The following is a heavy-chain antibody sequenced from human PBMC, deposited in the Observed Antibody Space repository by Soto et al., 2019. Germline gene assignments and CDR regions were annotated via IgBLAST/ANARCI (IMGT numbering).Heavy chain of an antibody. V-gene: IGHV1-69*12. Sequence: QVQLVQSGAEVKKPGSSVKVSCKASGGTFSSYAISWVRQAPGQGLEWMGGIIPLFGTADYAQKFQGRVAIIADETTSTDYRELSTPRSEGTAVYYCASHSGGAPEGRYHSGIDVSGQGTTVTVSS. J-gene: IGHJ6*02. CDR1: GGTFSSYA. CDR3: ASHSGGAPEGRYHSGIDV. D-gene: IGHD1-26*01. CDR2: IIPLFGTA.